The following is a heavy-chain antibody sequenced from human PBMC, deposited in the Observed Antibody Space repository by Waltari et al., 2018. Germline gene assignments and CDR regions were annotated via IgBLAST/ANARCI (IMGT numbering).Heavy chain of an antibody. Sequence: QVQLQESGPGLVKPSQTLSLTCTVSGDSITSTSFYWNWVRQPTGTGLEWIGRFHSRDYINYNPSLKSSVTISRDTSKKQFCLKLTSVTAADTAFYYCVREVTKVELGRRLPHFFDSWGQGTLVTVSS. CDR1: GDSITSTSFY. CDR2: FHSRDYI. V-gene: IGHV4-61*02. D-gene: IGHD7-27*01. J-gene: IGHJ5*01. CDR3: VREVTKVELGRRLPHFFDS.